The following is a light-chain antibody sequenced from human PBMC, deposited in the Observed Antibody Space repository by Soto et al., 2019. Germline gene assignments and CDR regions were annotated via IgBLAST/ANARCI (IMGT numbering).Light chain of an antibody. Sequence: DIQMTHSPSSLSASVGDRVTITCRASQGIRNELGWYQQKPGKAPKRLIYDASSLQSGVPSRFSGSGSGTEFTLTISSLQPEDFATYYCLQHNNYPWTFGQGTKVEIK. CDR2: DAS. CDR1: QGIRNE. CDR3: LQHNNYPWT. J-gene: IGKJ1*01. V-gene: IGKV1-17*01.